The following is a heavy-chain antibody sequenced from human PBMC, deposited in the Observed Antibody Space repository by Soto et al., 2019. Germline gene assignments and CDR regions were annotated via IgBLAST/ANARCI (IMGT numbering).Heavy chain of an antibody. CDR2: FDPEDGET. J-gene: IGHJ5*02. CDR1: GYTLTELS. D-gene: IGHD2-15*01. CDR3: AIAPDSSGGSCFEWNLFDT. V-gene: IGHV1-24*01. Sequence: ASVKVSCKVSGYTLTELSMHWVRQAPGKGLEWMGGFDPEDGETIYAQKFQGRVTMTEDTSTDTAYMELSSLRSEDTAVYYCAIAPDSSGGSCFEWNLFDTWGQGTLVTLSP.